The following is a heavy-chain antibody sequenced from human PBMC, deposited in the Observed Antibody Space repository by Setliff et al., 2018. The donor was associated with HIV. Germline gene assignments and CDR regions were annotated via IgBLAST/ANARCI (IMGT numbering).Heavy chain of an antibody. Sequence: PSETLSLTCAVYGGSFSGFYWNWIRQAPGKGLEWIGEINHSRRTKYNPSLKSRVTILVDTSKNQFSLKLSSVTAADTAFYYCARGFSGDYLFTGYLDVWGKGTTVTVSS. V-gene: IGHV4-34*01. CDR1: GGSFSGFY. J-gene: IGHJ6*03. D-gene: IGHD3-22*01. CDR2: INHSRRT. CDR3: ARGFSGDYLFTGYLDV.